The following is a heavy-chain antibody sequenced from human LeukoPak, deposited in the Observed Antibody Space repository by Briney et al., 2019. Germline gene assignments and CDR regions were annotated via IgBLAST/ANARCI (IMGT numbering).Heavy chain of an antibody. J-gene: IGHJ3*02. CDR2: IFVGSGNT. CDR1: GFTFTSSA. D-gene: IGHD2-21*02. V-gene: IGHV1-58*02. CDR3: AAASEIVVVTADAFDI. Sequence: ASVKVSCKASGFTFTSSAMQWVRQARGQRLEWIGWIFVGSGNTNYAQKFQERVTITRDMSTSTAYMELSSLRSEDTAVYYCAAASEIVVVTADAFDIWGQGTMVTVSS.